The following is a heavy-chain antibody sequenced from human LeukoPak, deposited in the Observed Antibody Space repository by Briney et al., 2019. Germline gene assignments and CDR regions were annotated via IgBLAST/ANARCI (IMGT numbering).Heavy chain of an antibody. Sequence: SVKVSCKASGGTFSSYAISWVRQAPGQGLEWMGGIVPIFGTANYAQKFQGRVTITTDESTSTAYMELSSLRSEDTAVYYCARGMRYYYYYMDVWGKGTTVTVSS. CDR1: GGTFSSYA. CDR2: IVPIFGTA. J-gene: IGHJ6*03. V-gene: IGHV1-69*05. CDR3: ARGMRYYYYYMDV.